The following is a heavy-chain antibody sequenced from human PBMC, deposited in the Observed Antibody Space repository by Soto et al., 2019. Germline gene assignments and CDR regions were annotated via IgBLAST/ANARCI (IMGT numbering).Heavy chain of an antibody. CDR1: RGTFNTYT. CDR2: IIPLPGVA. CDR3: ARDDYGDY. V-gene: IGHV1-69*08. Sequence: QVQLVQSGAEVRKPGSSVKVSCKASRGTFNTYTICWVRQAPGQGLEWMGRIIPLPGVADYAQKFQGRVTMTADMSTSTAYMELSSLTSEDTAVYYCARDDYGDYWGQGTLVTVSS. J-gene: IGHJ4*02. D-gene: IGHD4-17*01.